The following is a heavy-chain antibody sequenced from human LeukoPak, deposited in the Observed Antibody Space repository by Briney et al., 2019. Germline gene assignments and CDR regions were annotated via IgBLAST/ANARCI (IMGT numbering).Heavy chain of an antibody. Sequence: GGSLRLSCAASGFTFDDYAMHWVRQAPGKGLEWVSGISWSSGSIGYADSVKGRFTISRDNAKNSLYLQMNSLRAEDTALYYCAKDPGLAATAPNYYGMDVWGQGTTVTVSS. CDR1: GFTFDDYA. CDR2: ISWSSGSI. V-gene: IGHV3-9*01. D-gene: IGHD6-6*01. CDR3: AKDPGLAATAPNYYGMDV. J-gene: IGHJ6*02.